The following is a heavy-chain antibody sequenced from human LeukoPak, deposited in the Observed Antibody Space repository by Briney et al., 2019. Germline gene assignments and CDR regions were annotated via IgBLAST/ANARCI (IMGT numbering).Heavy chain of an antibody. Sequence: NPSETLSLTCAVYGGSFSGYYWSWLRQPPGKGLEWIGEINHSGSTNYNPSLKSRVTISVDTSKNQFSLKLSSVTAADTAVYYCARSPARYFDSIDYWGQGTLVTVSS. J-gene: IGHJ4*02. CDR3: ARSPARYFDSIDY. CDR1: GGSFSGYY. D-gene: IGHD3-9*01. V-gene: IGHV4-34*01. CDR2: INHSGST.